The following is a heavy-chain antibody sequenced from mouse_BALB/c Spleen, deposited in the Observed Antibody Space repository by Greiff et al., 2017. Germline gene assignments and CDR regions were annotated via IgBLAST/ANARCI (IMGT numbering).Heavy chain of an antibody. Sequence: VQLKQSGAELVKPGASVKLSCTASGFNIKDTYMHWVKQRPEQGLEWIGRIDPANGNTKYDPKFQGKATITADTSSNTAYLQLSSLTSEDTAVYYCARSGFITTATWYVEVWGAGTTVTVSS. CDR3: ARSGFITTATWYVEV. V-gene: IGHV14-3*02. CDR2: IDPANGNT. J-gene: IGHJ1*01. D-gene: IGHD1-2*01. CDR1: GFNIKDTY.